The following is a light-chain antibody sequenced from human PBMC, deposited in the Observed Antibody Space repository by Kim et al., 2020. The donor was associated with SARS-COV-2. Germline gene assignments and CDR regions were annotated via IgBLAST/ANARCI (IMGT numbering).Light chain of an antibody. CDR1: QSLLYSNGYTG. Sequence: LASISCRSSQSLLYSNGYTGLDWYLQKPGQSPQLLIYLASNRASGVPDRLSGSGSGTDFTQKISRVEAEDVGVYYCMQAVQTPVTFGRGTRLEIK. V-gene: IGKV2-28*01. CDR3: MQAVQTPVT. CDR2: LAS. J-gene: IGKJ5*01.